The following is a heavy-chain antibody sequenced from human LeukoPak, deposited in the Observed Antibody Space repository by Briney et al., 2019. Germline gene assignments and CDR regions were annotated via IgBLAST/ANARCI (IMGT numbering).Heavy chain of an antibody. CDR2: FDPEDGET. CDR1: GYTFTGYY. V-gene: IGHV1-24*01. Sequence: GASVKVSCKTSGYTFTGYYMHWVRQAPGKGLEWMGGFDPEDGETIYAQKFQGRVTMTEDTSTDTAYMELSSLRSEDTAVYYCATMGRYFDWLPKDYWGQGTLVTVSS. D-gene: IGHD3-9*01. J-gene: IGHJ4*02. CDR3: ATMGRYFDWLPKDY.